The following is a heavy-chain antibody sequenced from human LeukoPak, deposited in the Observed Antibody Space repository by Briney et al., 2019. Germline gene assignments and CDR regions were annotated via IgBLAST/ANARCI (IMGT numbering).Heavy chain of an antibody. D-gene: IGHD2-2*01. J-gene: IGHJ1*01. CDR2: INHSGSINHSGST. V-gene: IGHV4-34*01. CDR3: ARGVRYCSSTSCREYFQY. Sequence: SETLSLTCAVYGGSFSGYSWSWMRQPPGQGLEWIGEINHSGSINHSGSTNYNPSLKSRVTISVDTSRNQFSLKLSSVTAADTAMYYCARGVRYCSSTSCREYFQYWGQGTLVPVSS. CDR1: GGSFSGYS.